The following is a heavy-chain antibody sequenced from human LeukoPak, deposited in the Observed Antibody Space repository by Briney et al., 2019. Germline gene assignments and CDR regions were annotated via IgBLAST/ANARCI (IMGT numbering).Heavy chain of an antibody. CDR1: GDSISNYY. Sequence: PSETLSLTCTVSGDSISNYYWIWIRQPAGKGLEWIGRIYSSGSTNYNPSLKSRVTMSVDTSKNQFSLKLSSVTAADTAIYYCTRVTIVVPPGARRFDYWGQGALVIVSS. V-gene: IGHV4-4*07. CDR2: IYSSGST. CDR3: TRVTIVVPPGARRFDY. D-gene: IGHD4/OR15-4a*01. J-gene: IGHJ4*02.